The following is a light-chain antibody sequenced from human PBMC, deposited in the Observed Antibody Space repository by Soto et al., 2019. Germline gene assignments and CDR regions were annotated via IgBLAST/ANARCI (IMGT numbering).Light chain of an antibody. CDR1: TIGSQG. V-gene: IGLV3-21*04. CDR2: FDS. Sequence: SYELTQPPSVSVAPGKTARIACGGNTIGSQGVHWYQQKPGQAPVLVINFDSDRPSGIPERFSGSNSGNTATLTISRVEDGDEADYYCQVWDSSSDLVVFGGGTKLTVL. J-gene: IGLJ2*01. CDR3: QVWDSSSDLVV.